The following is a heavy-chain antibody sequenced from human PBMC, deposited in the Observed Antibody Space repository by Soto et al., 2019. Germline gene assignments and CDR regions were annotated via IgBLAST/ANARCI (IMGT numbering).Heavy chain of an antibody. Sequence: SETLSLTCAVYGGSFSGYYWSWIRQPPGKGLEWIGEINHSGSTNYNPSLKSRVTISVDTSKNQFSLKLSSVSAADTAVYYCARGPGYYDSSVYLEYFQHWGQGTVVTVSS. D-gene: IGHD3-22*01. J-gene: IGHJ1*01. V-gene: IGHV4-34*01. CDR1: GGSFSGYY. CDR3: ARGPGYYDSSVYLEYFQH. CDR2: INHSGST.